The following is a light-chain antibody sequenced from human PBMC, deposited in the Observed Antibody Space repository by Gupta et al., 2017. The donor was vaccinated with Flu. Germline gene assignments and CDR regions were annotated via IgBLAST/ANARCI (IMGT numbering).Light chain of an antibody. V-gene: IGKV1-39*01. CDR1: QSVSGY. J-gene: IGKJ4*01. Sequence: DIQMTQSQSSLSASVGDRVTITCRASQSVSGYVNWYQQRPGKAPKLLISDVPKLHSGVPSRISGSGYGTDISLTISMRHAEDSATYYSQRRIGLGITFGRGTRLDIK. CDR3: QRRIGLGIT. CDR2: DVP.